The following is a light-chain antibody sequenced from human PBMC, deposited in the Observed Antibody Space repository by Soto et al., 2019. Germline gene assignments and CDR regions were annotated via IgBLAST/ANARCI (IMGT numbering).Light chain of an antibody. CDR1: QSVSSNY. Sequence: EIVLTQSPGTLSLSPGEKATLSCRASQSVSSNYLAWYQQKPGQAPRLIIYGASSRATGIPDRFSGSGSGTDFTLTISRLEPEDFAVYYCQQYAISPITFGQGTRLEIK. CDR2: GAS. V-gene: IGKV3-20*01. CDR3: QQYAISPIT. J-gene: IGKJ5*01.